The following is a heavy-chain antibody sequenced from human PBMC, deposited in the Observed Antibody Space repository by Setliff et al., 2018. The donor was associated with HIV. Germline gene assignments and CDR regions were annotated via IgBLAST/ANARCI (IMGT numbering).Heavy chain of an antibody. V-gene: IGHV3-74*01. CDR3: ARDKGVFGVDAGMDV. CDR2: IYSDGSRT. J-gene: IGHJ6*02. CDR1: GFTFSSYW. Sequence: GGSLRLSCAASGFTFSSYWMHWVRQAPGKGPVWVSRIYSDGSRTSYVDSVKGRFTIFRDNANNTLYLQMNSLRAEDTAVYYCARDKGVFGVDAGMDVWGQGTTVTVSS. D-gene: IGHD3-3*01.